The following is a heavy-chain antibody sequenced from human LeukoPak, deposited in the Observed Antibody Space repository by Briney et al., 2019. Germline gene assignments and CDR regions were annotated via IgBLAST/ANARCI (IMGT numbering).Heavy chain of an antibody. V-gene: IGHV4-59*01. J-gene: IGHJ4*02. Sequence: SETLSLTCTVSGGSISSYYWSWIRQPPGKGLEWTGYIYYSGSTNYDPSLKSRVTISVDTSKNQFSLKLSSVTAADTAVYYCARAPVTTWMFDYWGQGTLVTVSS. D-gene: IGHD4-11*01. CDR1: GGSISSYY. CDR2: IYYSGST. CDR3: ARAPVTTWMFDY.